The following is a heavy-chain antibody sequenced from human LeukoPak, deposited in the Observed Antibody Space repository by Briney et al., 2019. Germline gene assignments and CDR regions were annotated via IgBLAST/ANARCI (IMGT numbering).Heavy chain of an antibody. V-gene: IGHV1-2*02. Sequence: ASVKVSCKASGYTFTGCYMHWVRQAPGQGVEWMGWINPNSGGTNYAQKFQGRVTMTRDTSISTAYMELSRLRSDDTAVYYCARDIYSGSYPTDYWGQGTLVTVSS. D-gene: IGHD1-26*01. CDR3: ARDIYSGSYPTDY. CDR1: GYTFTGCY. J-gene: IGHJ4*02. CDR2: INPNSGGT.